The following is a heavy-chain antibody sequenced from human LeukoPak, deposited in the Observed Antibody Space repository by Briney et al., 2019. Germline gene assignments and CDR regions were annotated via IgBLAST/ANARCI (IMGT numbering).Heavy chain of an antibody. J-gene: IGHJ4*02. D-gene: IGHD4-17*01. CDR2: ISGSYGST. V-gene: IGHV3-23*01. CDR3: AEGPMTTVTTGNFDY. Sequence: PGGSLRLSCAASGFTFSSYAMSWVRQAPGKGLEWVSTISGSYGSTYYADSVKGRFTISRDSSKNTLYLQMDSLRAEDTAVYYCAEGPMTTVTTGNFDYRGQGTLVTVSS. CDR1: GFTFSSYA.